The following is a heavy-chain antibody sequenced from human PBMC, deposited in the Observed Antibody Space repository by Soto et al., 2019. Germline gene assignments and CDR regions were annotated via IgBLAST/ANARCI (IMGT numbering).Heavy chain of an antibody. Sequence: QVQFVQSGAEVKKPGASVKVSCKAPGYTFTRYNMHWVRQAPGQRLEWMGWINAGNGNTRYSQNFQGRVTFTRDTSGNTAYMELNSLISEDTAVYYCARPKDYDACLDSWGQGTLVTVSS. CDR2: INAGNGNT. V-gene: IGHV1-3*01. J-gene: IGHJ4*02. CDR3: ARPKDYDACLDS. CDR1: GYTFTRYN. D-gene: IGHD3-22*01.